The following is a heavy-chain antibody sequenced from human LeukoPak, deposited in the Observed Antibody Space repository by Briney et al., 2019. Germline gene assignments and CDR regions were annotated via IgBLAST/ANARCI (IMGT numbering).Heavy chain of an antibody. V-gene: IGHV3-74*01. CDR1: GFTFSSYW. D-gene: IGHD6-6*01. CDR3: ARGPNSNWSGLDF. Sequence: GGSLRLSCAASGFTFSSYWMHWIRQAPGQGLVWVSRINSDGSSINYADSVKGRFTISRDNAKNTLHLQVNNLRAEDAAVYYCARGPNSNWSGLDFWGQGTLLTVSS. J-gene: IGHJ4*02. CDR2: INSDGSSI.